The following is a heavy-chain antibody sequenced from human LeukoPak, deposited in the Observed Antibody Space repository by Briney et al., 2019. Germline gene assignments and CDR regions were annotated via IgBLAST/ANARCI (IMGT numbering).Heavy chain of an antibody. J-gene: IGHJ4*02. Sequence: ASVKVSCKASGYTFSNYGISWMRQAPGQGLEWMGWIAVYNANTNYAQNLQDRVTMTTDTATSTAYMELRSLRSDDTAMYYCARDFAGLFDYWGQGTLVTVSS. CDR2: IAVYNANT. CDR3: ARDFAGLFDY. CDR1: GYTFSNYG. D-gene: IGHD2-21*01. V-gene: IGHV1-18*01.